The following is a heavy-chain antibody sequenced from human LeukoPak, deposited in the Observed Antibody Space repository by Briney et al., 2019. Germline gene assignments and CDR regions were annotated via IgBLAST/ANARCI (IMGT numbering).Heavy chain of an antibody. J-gene: IGHJ4*02. CDR2: INHSGST. CDR3: ARGRNWPRYVHPLSYYFDY. V-gene: IGHV4-34*01. CDR1: GGSFSSYY. Sequence: RPSETLSLTCAVYGGSFSSYYLSWIRQPPGKGLEWIGEINHSGSTNYNPSLKSRVTISVDTSKNQFSLKLSSVTAADTAVYYCARGRNWPRYVHPLSYYFDYWGQGTLVTVSS. D-gene: IGHD1-14*01.